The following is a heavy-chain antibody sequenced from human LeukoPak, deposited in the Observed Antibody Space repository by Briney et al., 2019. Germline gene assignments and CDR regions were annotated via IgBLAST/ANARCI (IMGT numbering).Heavy chain of an antibody. CDR2: ISGYNGNT. CDR1: GYIFTSHG. V-gene: IGHV1-18*04. Sequence: ASVKVSCKASGYIFTSHGISWVRQAPGQGLEWMGWISGYNGNTNYAQKLQGRVTMTTDTSTSTAYMELRSLRSDDTAVYYCARVLVVPSGPAYCYYYGMDVWGKGTTVTVSS. J-gene: IGHJ6*04. D-gene: IGHD2-2*01. CDR3: ARVLVVPSGPAYCYYYGMDV.